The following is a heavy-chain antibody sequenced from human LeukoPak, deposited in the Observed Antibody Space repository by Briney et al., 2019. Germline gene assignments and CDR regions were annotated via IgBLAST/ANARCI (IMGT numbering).Heavy chain of an antibody. CDR2: IYYSGST. CDR1: GGSISSGGYY. D-gene: IGHD6-6*01. V-gene: IGHV4-31*03. J-gene: IGHJ4*02. CDR3: ARVEYSRAPDY. Sequence: SETLSLTCTVSGGSISSGGYYWSWIRQHPGKGLEWIGYIYYSGSTYYNPSLKSRVTISVDTSKNQFSLKLSSVTAADTAVYYCARVEYSRAPDYWGQGTLVTVSS.